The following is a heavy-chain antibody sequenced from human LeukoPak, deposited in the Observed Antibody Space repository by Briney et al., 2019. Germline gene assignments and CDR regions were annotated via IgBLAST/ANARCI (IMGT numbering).Heavy chain of an antibody. CDR2: ISYDGSNK. CDR3: ARYAPGYCSSTSCYTIYYYGMDV. CDR1: GFTFSSYA. D-gene: IGHD2-2*02. Sequence: GRSLRLSCAASGFTFSSYAMHWVRQAPGKGLEWVAVISYDGSNKYYADSVKGRFTISRDNSKNTLYLQMNSLRSEDTAVYYCARYAPGYCSSTSCYTIYYYGMDVWGQGTTVTVSS. V-gene: IGHV3-30-3*01. J-gene: IGHJ6*02.